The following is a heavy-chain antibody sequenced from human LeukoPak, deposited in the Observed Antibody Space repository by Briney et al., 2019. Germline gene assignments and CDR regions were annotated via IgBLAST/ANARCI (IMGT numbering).Heavy chain of an antibody. D-gene: IGHD3-10*01. J-gene: IGHJ5*02. V-gene: IGHV1-8*01. CDR3: ARDCVTMVRGRGNWFDP. Sequence: ASVKVSCKASGYTFTSYDINWVRQATGQGLEWMGWMNPNSGSTGYAQKFQGRVTMTRNTSISTAYMELSSLRSDDTAVYYCARDCVTMVRGRGNWFDPWGQGTLVTVSS. CDR2: MNPNSGST. CDR1: GYTFTSYD.